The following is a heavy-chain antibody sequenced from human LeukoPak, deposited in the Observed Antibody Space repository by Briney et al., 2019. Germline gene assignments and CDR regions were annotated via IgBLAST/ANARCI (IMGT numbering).Heavy chain of an antibody. J-gene: IGHJ4*02. V-gene: IGHV3-48*03. CDR2: ISSSGSTI. Sequence: GGSLRLSCAASGFTFSSYEMNWVRQAPGKGLEWVSYISSSGSTIYYADSVKGRFTISRDNAKNSLYLQMNSLRAEDTAVYYCARESIICSSTSCPFDYWGQGTLVTVSS. D-gene: IGHD2-2*01. CDR3: ARESIICSSTSCPFDY. CDR1: GFTFSSYE.